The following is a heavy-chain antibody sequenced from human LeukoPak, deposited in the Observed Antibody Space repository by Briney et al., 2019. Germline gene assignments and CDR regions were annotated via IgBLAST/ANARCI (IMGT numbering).Heavy chain of an antibody. V-gene: IGHV1-2*02. CDR1: GYTFTGYY. CDR3: ARVVDTAMADYYYYMDV. D-gene: IGHD5-18*01. CDR2: INPNSGGT. Sequence: ASVKVSCKASGYTFTGYYMHWVRQAPGQGLEWMGWINPNSGGTNYAQKFQGRVTMTRDTSISTAYMELSRLRSDDTAVYYCARVVDTAMADYYYYMDVWGKGTTVTVSS. J-gene: IGHJ6*03.